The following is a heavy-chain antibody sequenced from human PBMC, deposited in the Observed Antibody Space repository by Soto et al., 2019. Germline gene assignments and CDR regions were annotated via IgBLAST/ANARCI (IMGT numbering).Heavy chain of an antibody. Sequence: QVKLQQWGPGLLKPSETLSLTCAVYGGSFGGYNWGWTPKPPGKGLEWIGEINHSGSTNYNPSLKSRVTISVDTSKNQFSLKLSSVTAADTAVYYCARARRPHYYGMDVWGQGTTVTVSS. V-gene: IGHV4-34*01. CDR3: ARARRPHYYGMDV. J-gene: IGHJ6*02. D-gene: IGHD6-6*01. CDR1: GGSFGGYN. CDR2: INHSGST.